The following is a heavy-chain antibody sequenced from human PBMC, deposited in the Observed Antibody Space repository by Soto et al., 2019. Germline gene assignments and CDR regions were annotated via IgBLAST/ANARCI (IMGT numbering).Heavy chain of an antibody. J-gene: IGHJ6*02. CDR3: ARAENDILTGYDYYYGMDV. CDR2: IYYSGST. Sequence: SETLCLTCTVSGGSISSYYWSWIRQPPGKGLEWIGYIYYSGSTNYNPSLKSRVTISVDTSKNQFSLKLSSVTAADTAVYYCARAENDILTGYDYYYGMDVWGQGTTVTVSS. CDR1: GGSISSYY. V-gene: IGHV4-59*01. D-gene: IGHD3-9*01.